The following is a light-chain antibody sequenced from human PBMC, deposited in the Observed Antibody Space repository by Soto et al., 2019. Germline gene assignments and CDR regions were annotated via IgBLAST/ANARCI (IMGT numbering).Light chain of an antibody. CDR3: QQYNNWPSIT. Sequence: EIVMTQSPATLSVSPGERATLSCRATQSVNSNLAWYQKKPGQAPRLLIFGASTRATGIPARFSGSGSGTEFTLPISSLQSEDFAVYYCQQYNNWPSITFGQGTRLEIK. CDR2: GAS. CDR1: QSVNSN. V-gene: IGKV3-15*01. J-gene: IGKJ5*01.